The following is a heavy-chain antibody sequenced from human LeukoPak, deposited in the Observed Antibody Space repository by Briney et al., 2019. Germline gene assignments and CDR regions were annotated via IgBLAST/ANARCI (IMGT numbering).Heavy chain of an antibody. V-gene: IGHV1-69*06. CDR1: GGTFSSYA. Sequence: SVKASCKASGGTFSSYAISWVRQAPGQGLEWMGGIIPIFGTANYAQKFQGRVTIAADKSTSTAYMELSSLRSEDTAVYYCARNLGYSSSRPISWFDPWGQGTLVTVSS. CDR2: IIPIFGTA. CDR3: ARNLGYSSSRPISWFDP. D-gene: IGHD6-13*01. J-gene: IGHJ5*02.